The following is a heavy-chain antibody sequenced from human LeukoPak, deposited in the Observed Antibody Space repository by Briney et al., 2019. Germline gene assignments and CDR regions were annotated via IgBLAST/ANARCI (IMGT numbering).Heavy chain of an antibody. D-gene: IGHD1-26*01. J-gene: IGHJ3*02. CDR3: ARRPQYSGSYYDDAFDI. Sequence: ASVKVSCKASGYTFISYYMHWVRQAHGQGLECMGITNPSGGSTSYAQKFQGRVTMTRDTSTSTVYMELSSLRSEDTAVYYCARRPQYSGSYYDDAFDIWGQGTMVTVSS. CDR2: TNPSGGST. V-gene: IGHV1-46*01. CDR1: GYTFISYY.